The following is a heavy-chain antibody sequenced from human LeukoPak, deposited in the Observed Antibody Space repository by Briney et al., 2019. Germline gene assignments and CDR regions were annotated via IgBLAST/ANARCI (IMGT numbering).Heavy chain of an antibody. CDR3: ARHVWLQPFDY. J-gene: IGHJ4*02. Sequence: SETLSLTCSVSGGSMNSYYWSWIRQSPGKGLEWIGYIYYSGSTNYNPSLKSRVTISVETSKNQFSLQLRSVTAADTAVHYCARHVWLQPFDYWGQGTLVTVSS. V-gene: IGHV4-59*08. CDR1: GGSMNSYY. CDR2: IYYSGST. D-gene: IGHD3-9*01.